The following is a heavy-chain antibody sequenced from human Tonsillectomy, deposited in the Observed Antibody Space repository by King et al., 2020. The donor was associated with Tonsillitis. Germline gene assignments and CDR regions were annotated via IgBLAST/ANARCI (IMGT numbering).Heavy chain of an antibody. V-gene: IGHV3-30*18. D-gene: IGHD3-3*01. CDR3: AKDRGALYYDFWSGSGYDL. Sequence: VQLVESGGGVVQPGRSLRLSCAASGFTFSSYGMHWVRQAPGKGLEWVAVISYDGSNKYYADSVKGRITISRDNSKNTLYLQMNSLRAEDTAVYYGAKDRGALYYDFWSGSGYDLWGRGTLVTVSS. CDR2: ISYDGSNK. J-gene: IGHJ2*01. CDR1: GFTFSSYG.